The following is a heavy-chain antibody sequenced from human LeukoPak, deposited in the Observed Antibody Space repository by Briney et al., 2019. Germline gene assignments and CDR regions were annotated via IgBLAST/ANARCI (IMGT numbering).Heavy chain of an antibody. CDR2: INHSGST. D-gene: IGHD3/OR15-3a*01. J-gene: IGHJ4*02. CDR1: GGSFSGYY. Sequence: PSETLSLTCAVYGGSFSGYYWSWIRQPPGKGLEWIGEINHSGSTNYNPSLKSRVTISVDTSKNQFSLKLNSVTAEDTAVYYCARDDGFSCYSYWGQGTLVTVSS. CDR3: ARDDGFSCYSY. V-gene: IGHV4-34*01.